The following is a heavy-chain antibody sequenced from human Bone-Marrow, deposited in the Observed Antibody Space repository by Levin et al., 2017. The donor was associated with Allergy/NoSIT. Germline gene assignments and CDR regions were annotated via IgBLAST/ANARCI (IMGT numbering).Heavy chain of an antibody. CDR3: VRDPMLAYDFRDGPWGF. D-gene: IGHD3/OR15-3a*01. J-gene: IGHJ4*02. CDR2: IKQDGSQK. Sequence: PGGSLRLSCAASGFTFSSYYMTWVRLAPGKGLEWLANIKQDGSQKNYAGSVRGRFTISRDNAKNHLYLQMDDLRGDDSALYYCVRDPMLAYDFRDGPWGFWGQGTLVTVSS. V-gene: IGHV3-7*01. CDR1: GFTFSSYY.